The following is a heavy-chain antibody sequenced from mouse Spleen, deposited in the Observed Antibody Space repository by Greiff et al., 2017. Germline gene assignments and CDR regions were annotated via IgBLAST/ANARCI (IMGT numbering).Heavy chain of an antibody. Sequence: QVQLKESGAELVKPGASVKMSCKASGYTFTTYPIEWMKQNHGKSLEWIGNFHPYNDDTKYNEKFKGKATLTVEKSSSTVYLELSRLTSDDSAVYYCARGPAYYSNPYAMDYWGQGTSVTVSS. CDR1: GYTFTTYP. CDR2: FHPYNDDT. D-gene: IGHD2-5*01. CDR3: ARGPAYYSNPYAMDY. V-gene: IGHV1-47*01. J-gene: IGHJ4*01.